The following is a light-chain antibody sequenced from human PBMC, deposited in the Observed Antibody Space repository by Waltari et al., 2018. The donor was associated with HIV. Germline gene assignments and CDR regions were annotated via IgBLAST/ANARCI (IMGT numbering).Light chain of an antibody. CDR3: AAWDDSRSGGVV. CDR2: GNN. J-gene: IGLJ2*01. CDR1: NSNIGSNT. Sequence: QSVLTQPPSVSGTPGQRVTIPCSGRNSNIGSNTVNWSRQFPGPAPKLLIYGNNQRPSGVPDRFSGSKSGTSASLAITGLQSEDEAEYYCAAWDDSRSGGVVFGGGTKLTVL. V-gene: IGLV1-44*01.